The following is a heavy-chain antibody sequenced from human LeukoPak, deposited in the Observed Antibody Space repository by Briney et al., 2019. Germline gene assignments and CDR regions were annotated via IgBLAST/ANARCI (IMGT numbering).Heavy chain of an antibody. CDR1: GGSISSGGYS. J-gene: IGHJ5*02. D-gene: IGHD2-2*01. CDR2: IYHSGST. V-gene: IGHV4-30-2*01. Sequence: SQTLSLTCAVSGGSISSGGYSWSWIRQPPGKGLEWIGYIYHSGSTYYNPSLKSRVTISVDRSKNQFSLKLSSVAAADTSVYYCARAIVVVPAAYTNWFDPWGQGTLVTVSS. CDR3: ARAIVVVPAAYTNWFDP.